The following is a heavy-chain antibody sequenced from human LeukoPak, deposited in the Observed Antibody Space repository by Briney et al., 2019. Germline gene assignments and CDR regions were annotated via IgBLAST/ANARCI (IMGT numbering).Heavy chain of an antibody. J-gene: IGHJ3*02. V-gene: IGHV3-30*18. D-gene: IGHD5-18*01. CDR1: GFTFSSYC. CDR2: ISYDGSNK. CDR3: AKDWAAMVTGNDAFDI. Sequence: PGRSLRLSCAASGFTFSSYCMHWVRQAPGKGLEWVAVISYDGSNKYYADSVKGRFTISRDNSKNTLYLQMNSLRAEDTDVYHCAKDWAAMVTGNDAFDIWGQGTMVTVSS.